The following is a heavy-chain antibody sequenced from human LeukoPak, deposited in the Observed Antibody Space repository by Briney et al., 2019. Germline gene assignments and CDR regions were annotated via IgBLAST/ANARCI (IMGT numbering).Heavy chain of an antibody. Sequence: PGGSLRLSCAASGFTFSSYAMHWVRQAPGKGLEWVAVISYDGGNKYYADSVKGRFTISRDNSKNTLYLQMNSLRAEDTAVYYCAKESRVRGVLVLGEWGQGTLVTVSS. J-gene: IGHJ4*02. CDR1: GFTFSSYA. CDR3: AKESRVRGVLVLGE. CDR2: ISYDGGNK. V-gene: IGHV3-30*04. D-gene: IGHD3-10*01.